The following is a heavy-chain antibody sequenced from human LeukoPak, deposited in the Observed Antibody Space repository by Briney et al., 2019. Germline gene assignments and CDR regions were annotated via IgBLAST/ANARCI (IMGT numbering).Heavy chain of an antibody. D-gene: IGHD3-16*02. J-gene: IGHJ4*02. V-gene: IGHV3-64D*06. Sequence: GGSLRLSCLASGFTFSSYAVHWVRQAPGKGLEYVSAISSNGDLTYYADSVKGRFTISRDNSKNTLYLQMSSLRADDTAVYYCARDTNKAVWGSYRSLGYWGQGTLVTVSS. CDR3: ARDTNKAVWGSYRSLGY. CDR1: GFTFSSYA. CDR2: ISSNGDLT.